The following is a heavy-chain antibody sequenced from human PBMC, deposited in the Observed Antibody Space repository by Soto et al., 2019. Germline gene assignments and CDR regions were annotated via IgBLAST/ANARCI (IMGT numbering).Heavy chain of an antibody. J-gene: IGHJ4*02. CDR3: ARGPNAGSGSPDY. CDR1: GFTFSSYW. CDR2: IKQDGSEK. D-gene: IGHD3-10*01. V-gene: IGHV3-7*03. Sequence: GGSLRLSCAASGFTFSSYWMSWVRQAPGKGLEWVANIKQDGSEKYYVDSVKGRFTISRDNAKNSLYLQMNSLRAEDTAVYYCARGPNAGSGSPDYWGQGTLVTVSS.